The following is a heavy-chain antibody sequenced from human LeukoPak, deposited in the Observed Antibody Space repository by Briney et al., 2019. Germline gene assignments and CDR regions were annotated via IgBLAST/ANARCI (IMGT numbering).Heavy chain of an antibody. Sequence: ASVKVSCKASGYTFTIYGISWVRQAPGQGLEWMGWISAYNGNTNYAQKLQGRVTMITDTSTSTAYMELRSLRSDDTAVYYCARVGRVSCSSTSCFTGGGNYWGQGTLVTVSS. D-gene: IGHD2-2*02. CDR1: GYTFTIYG. CDR3: ARVGRVSCSSTSCFTGGGNY. J-gene: IGHJ4*02. CDR2: ISAYNGNT. V-gene: IGHV1-18*01.